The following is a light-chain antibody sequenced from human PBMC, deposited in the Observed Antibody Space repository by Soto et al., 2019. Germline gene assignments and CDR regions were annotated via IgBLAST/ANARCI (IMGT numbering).Light chain of an antibody. CDR1: QDISNY. CDR2: DES. J-gene: IGKJ4*01. V-gene: IGKV1-33*01. Sequence: DLPMTQSPSSLSASVGDRVTITCQASQDISNYLNWYQQKPGKAPKLLIYDESKLETGVPSRFSGSGSGTDFTSTISSLQPEDIATYYCQQYDNLPRTFGGGTKVEIK. CDR3: QQYDNLPRT.